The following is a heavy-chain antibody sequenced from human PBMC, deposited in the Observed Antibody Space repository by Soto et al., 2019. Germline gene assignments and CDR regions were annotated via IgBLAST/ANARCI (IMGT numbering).Heavy chain of an antibody. D-gene: IGHD1-26*01. J-gene: IGHJ5*02. Sequence: GGSLRLSCQASGFRFRSYAMQWVRQSPGKGLEWVGFISYDGSHTFYGQSVKGRFTITRDNSKNTLYLQMPNLTRNDAVLSYCAKVDGVPTGGSVGGLDHWGQGTLVTVSS. CDR2: ISYDGSHT. CDR3: AKVDGVPTGGSVGGLDH. V-gene: IGHV3-30*18. CDR1: GFRFRSYA.